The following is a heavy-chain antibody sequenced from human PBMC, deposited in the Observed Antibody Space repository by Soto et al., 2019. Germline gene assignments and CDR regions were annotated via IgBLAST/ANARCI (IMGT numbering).Heavy chain of an antibody. Sequence: QVQLQQWGAGLLKPSETLSLNCAVTGGSLSGYYWSWIRQPPGKGLEWIGEVKDGGHTNYSPSLRGPVTISSGWSNHQLSLRLNSVTAADTGVYSCARGQEGVVATHWDQGSLVTVSS. CDR3: ARGQEGVVATH. V-gene: IGHV4-34*01. CDR2: VKDGGHT. J-gene: IGHJ4*02. D-gene: IGHD5-12*01. CDR1: GGSLSGYY.